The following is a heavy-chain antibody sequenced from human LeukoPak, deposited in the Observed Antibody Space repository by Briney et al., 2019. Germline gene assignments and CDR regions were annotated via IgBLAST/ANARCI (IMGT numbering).Heavy chain of an antibody. J-gene: IGHJ4*02. V-gene: IGHV3-23*01. CDR2: ISGSGGST. Sequence: GGSLRLSCAARGFTFSPQAMSWLRQAVAKGQDWVAGISGSGGSTYYADSVKGRLSISTDNSTNTLSLQMNSLRAADTAVYYSAKEKEASGYFDYWGQGTLVTVSS. CDR3: AKEKEASGYFDY. CDR1: GFTFSPQA.